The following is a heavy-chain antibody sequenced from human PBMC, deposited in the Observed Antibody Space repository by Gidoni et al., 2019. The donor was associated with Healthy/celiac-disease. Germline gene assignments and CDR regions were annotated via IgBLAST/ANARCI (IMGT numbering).Heavy chain of an antibody. D-gene: IGHD3-10*01. CDR1: GFTFSSSG. CDR3: ARDYYYGSGSSIDY. J-gene: IGHJ4*02. CDR2: IGYDGSNK. Sequence: QVQLVESGGGVVQPGRSLRLSCAASGFTFSSSGMHWVRQAPGKGLEWGAVIGYDGSNKYDADSVKGRFTISRENSKNTLYLKMNSLRAEDTAVNYCARDYYYGSGSSIDYWGQGTLVTVSS. V-gene: IGHV3-33*01.